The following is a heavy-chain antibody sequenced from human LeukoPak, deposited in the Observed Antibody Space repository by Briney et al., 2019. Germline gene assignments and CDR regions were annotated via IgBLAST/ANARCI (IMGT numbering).Heavy chain of an antibody. Sequence: SETLSLTCTVSGGSISSSSYYWGWIRQPPGKGLEWIGSIYYSGSTYYNPSLKSRVTISVDTSKNQFSLKLSSVTAADTAVYYCARGKRGPYGDYPFDYWGQGTLVTVSS. CDR2: IYYSGST. V-gene: IGHV4-39*07. D-gene: IGHD4-17*01. CDR1: GGSISSSSYY. CDR3: ARGKRGPYGDYPFDY. J-gene: IGHJ4*02.